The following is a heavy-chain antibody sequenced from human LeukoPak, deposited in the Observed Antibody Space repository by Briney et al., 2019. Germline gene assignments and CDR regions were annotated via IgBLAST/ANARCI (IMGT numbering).Heavy chain of an antibody. CDR1: GYTFTSYD. Sequence: ASVKVSCEASGYTFTSYDINWVRQATGQGLEWMEWMNHNSGNTGYAHKFHGRVTMTRNTSISTPYMDLSSLRSEDTAVYYCARVEYYYDSSGYYGMDVWGQGTTVTVSS. CDR2: MNHNSGNT. CDR3: ARVEYYYDSSGYYGMDV. J-gene: IGHJ6*02. V-gene: IGHV1-8*01. D-gene: IGHD3-22*01.